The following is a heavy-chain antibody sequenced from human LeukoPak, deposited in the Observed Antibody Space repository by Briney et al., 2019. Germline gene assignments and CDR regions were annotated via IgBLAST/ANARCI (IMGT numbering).Heavy chain of an antibody. CDR2: IYYSGST. D-gene: IGHD3-22*01. CDR3: ASGPTYYDSSGYYRDY. J-gene: IGHJ4*02. V-gene: IGHV4-31*03. Sequence: SQTLSLTCTVSGGSISSGGYYWSWIRQHPGKGLEWIGYIYYSGSTYYNPSLKSRVTISVDTSRNQFSLKLSSVTAADTAVYYCASGPTYYDSSGYYRDYWGQGTLVTVSS. CDR1: GGSISSGGYY.